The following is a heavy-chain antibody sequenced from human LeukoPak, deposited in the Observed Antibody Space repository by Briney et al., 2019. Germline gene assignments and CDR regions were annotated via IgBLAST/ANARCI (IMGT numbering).Heavy chain of an antibody. D-gene: IGHD6-25*01. CDR3: LGSADRG. Sequence: SGGSLRLSCADSGFTFRSHWMNWVRQAPGRGLEWVGNINPDGSETYYVDSMKGRFTISRDNAKDSVYLQMNTLRVGDTAVYYCLGSADRGWGQGTLVTVSS. CDR1: GFTFRSHW. CDR2: INPDGSET. V-gene: IGHV3-7*01. J-gene: IGHJ4*02.